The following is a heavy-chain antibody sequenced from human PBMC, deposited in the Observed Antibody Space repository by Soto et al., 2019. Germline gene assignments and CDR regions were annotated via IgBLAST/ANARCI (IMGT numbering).Heavy chain of an antibody. D-gene: IGHD3-22*01. CDR2: ISESGTTI. J-gene: IGHJ4*02. Sequence: QVHLVESGGGLVKPGGSLRLSCAASGFAFSAYYMSWIRQAPGKGLEWLWYISESGTTIYYADSVKGRFTISRDNAKNSLYLQMNSLRAEDTAVYYCTRSDYDTSGYTDYWGQGTLVTVSS. CDR3: TRSDYDTSGYTDY. V-gene: IGHV3-11*01. CDR1: GFAFSAYY.